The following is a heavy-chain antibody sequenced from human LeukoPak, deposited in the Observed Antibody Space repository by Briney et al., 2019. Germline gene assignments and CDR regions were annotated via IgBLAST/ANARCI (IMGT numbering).Heavy chain of an antibody. CDR3: ARHRRGYCSSTSCKYFDY. CDR1: GFTFSSYA. V-gene: IGHV3-23*01. CDR2: ISGSGGST. D-gene: IGHD2-2*01. Sequence: GGSLRLSCAASGFTFSSYAMSWVRQAPGKGLEWVSAISGSGGSTYYADSVKGRFTISRDNSKNTLYLQMNSLRAEDTAVYYCARHRRGYCSSTSCKYFDYWGQGTLVTVSS. J-gene: IGHJ4*02.